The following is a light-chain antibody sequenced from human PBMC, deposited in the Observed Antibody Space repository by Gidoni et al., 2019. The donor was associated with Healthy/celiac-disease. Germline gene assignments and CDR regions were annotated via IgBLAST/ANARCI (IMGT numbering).Light chain of an antibody. CDR2: ANN. CDR3: GTWDSSLSALWV. CDR1: SSNIGNNY. Sequence: QSVLTQPPSVSAAPGQKVTISCSGSSSNIGNNYVSWYQQLPGTAPKLLIYANNKRPSGIPDRFSGAKSGTSATLGITGLQTGDEADYYCGTWDSSLSALWVFGGGTKLTVL. V-gene: IGLV1-51*01. J-gene: IGLJ3*02.